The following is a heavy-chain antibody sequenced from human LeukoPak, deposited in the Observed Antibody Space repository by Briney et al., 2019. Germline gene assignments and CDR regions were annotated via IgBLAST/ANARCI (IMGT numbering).Heavy chain of an antibody. CDR2: IYYSGST. CDR3: ARGHGSSGMDY. CDR1: GGFISSYC. Sequence: SETLSLTRTVSGGFISSYCWSWIRQPPGKGLEWIGNIYYSGSTNYNPSLKSRVTILVDTSKNQFSLKVSSVTAADTAVYYCARGHGSSGMDYWGQGTLVTVSS. J-gene: IGHJ4*02. V-gene: IGHV4-59*01. D-gene: IGHD6-19*01.